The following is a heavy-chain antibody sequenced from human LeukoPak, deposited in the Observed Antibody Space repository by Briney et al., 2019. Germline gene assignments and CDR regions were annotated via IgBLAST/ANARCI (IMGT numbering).Heavy chain of an antibody. CDR2: ISWNSGSI. V-gene: IGHV3-9*01. Sequence: GGSLRLSCAASGFTFDDYAMHWVRQAPGKGLEWVSGISWNSGSISYADSVKGRFTISRDNAKNSLYLQMNSLRAEDTALYYCAKDNTFGDFNLFDYWGQGTLVTVSS. J-gene: IGHJ4*02. D-gene: IGHD3-3*01. CDR1: GFTFDDYA. CDR3: AKDNTFGDFNLFDY.